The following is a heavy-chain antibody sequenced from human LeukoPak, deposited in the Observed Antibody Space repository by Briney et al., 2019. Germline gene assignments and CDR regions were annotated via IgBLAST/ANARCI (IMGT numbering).Heavy chain of an antibody. CDR3: ARVGGYGSGSYPKYYFDY. CDR1: GGTFSSYA. CDR2: IIPIFGTA. Sequence: SVKVSCKASGGTFSSYAISWVRQAPGQGLEWMGGIIPIFGTANYAQKFQGRVTITTDESTSTAYMELSSLRSEDTAVYYCARVGGYGSGSYPKYYFDYWGQGTLVTVSS. J-gene: IGHJ4*02. D-gene: IGHD3-10*01. V-gene: IGHV1-69*05.